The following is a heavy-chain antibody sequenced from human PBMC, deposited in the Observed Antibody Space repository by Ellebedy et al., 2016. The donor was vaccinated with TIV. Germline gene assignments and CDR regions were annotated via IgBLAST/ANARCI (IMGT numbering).Heavy chain of an antibody. Sequence: SETLSLTXTVSGGSINSGAYYWSWIRQPAGKGLEWIGRIYTSGSAIYNPSLKSRVTMSVDMPKNHFSLELSSVTAADTAVYYCASLTIPGGSDFWGQGTLVTVSS. CDR1: GGSINSGAYY. D-gene: IGHD3-3*01. V-gene: IGHV4-61*02. CDR2: IYTSGSA. CDR3: ASLTIPGGSDF. J-gene: IGHJ4*02.